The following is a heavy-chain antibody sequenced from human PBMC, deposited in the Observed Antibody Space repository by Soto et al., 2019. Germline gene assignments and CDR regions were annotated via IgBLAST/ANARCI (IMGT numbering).Heavy chain of an antibody. V-gene: IGHV4-59*12. D-gene: IGHD3-10*01. Sequence: PSETLSLTCTVSGGSINNYYWSWIRQPPGKGLEWIGYIYYSGRTSYNPSLKSRVTISVDTSKNQFSLKLSSVTAADTAVYYCARGGSDYYGSGSYYSSNYNWFDPWGQGTLVTVSS. CDR1: GGSINNYY. CDR3: ARGGSDYYGSGSYYSSNYNWFDP. J-gene: IGHJ5*02. CDR2: IYYSGRT.